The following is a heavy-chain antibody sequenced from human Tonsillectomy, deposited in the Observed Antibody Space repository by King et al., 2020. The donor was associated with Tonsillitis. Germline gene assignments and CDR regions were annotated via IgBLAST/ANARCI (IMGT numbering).Heavy chain of an antibody. CDR1: GFTFSSYS. CDR2: ISSSSSTI. V-gene: IGHV3-48*01. Sequence: QLVQSGGGLVQPGGSLRLSCAASGFTFSSYSMNWVRQAPGKGLEWVSYISSSSSTIYYADSVKGRFTISRDNAKNSLYLQMNSLRAEDTAVYYCARDWGDFWVVPRTPRFDYWGQGTLVTVSS. J-gene: IGHJ4*02. CDR3: ARDWGDFWVVPRTPRFDY. D-gene: IGHD2-21*01.